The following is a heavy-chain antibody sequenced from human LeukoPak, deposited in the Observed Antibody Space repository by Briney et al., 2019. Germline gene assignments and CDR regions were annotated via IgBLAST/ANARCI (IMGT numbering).Heavy chain of an antibody. CDR3: ARGLPPPLAADDAFDI. CDR1: GYIFTSYG. Sequence: GASVKVSCKASGYIFTSYGISWVRQSPGQGLEWLGWISAYNGHTNYAQKLQGRVTMTTDTSTSTAYMGLRSLRSDDRAVYYCARGLPPPLAADDAFDIWGQGTMVTVSS. CDR2: ISAYNGHT. J-gene: IGHJ3*02. V-gene: IGHV1-18*01. D-gene: IGHD6-13*01.